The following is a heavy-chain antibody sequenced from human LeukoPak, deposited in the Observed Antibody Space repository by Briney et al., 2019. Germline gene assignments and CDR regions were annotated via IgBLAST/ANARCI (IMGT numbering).Heavy chain of an antibody. V-gene: IGHV1-46*01. Sequence: WASVKVSCKASGYTFTSYYMHWVRQAPGQGLEWMGIINPSGGSTSYAQKFQGRVTMTTDTSTSTAYMELRSLRSDDTAVYYCARVTPDGAFDYWGQGTPVTVSS. CDR3: ARVTPDGAFDY. CDR1: GYTFTSYY. J-gene: IGHJ4*02. D-gene: IGHD4-17*01. CDR2: INPSGGST.